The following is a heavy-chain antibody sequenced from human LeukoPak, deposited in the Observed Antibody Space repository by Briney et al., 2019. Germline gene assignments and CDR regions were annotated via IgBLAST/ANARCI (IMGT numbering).Heavy chain of an antibody. CDR2: ISSDENNK. CDR1: GFTFSSYD. D-gene: IGHD5-24*01. CDR3: AKEGRWLQLGGAFDI. J-gene: IGHJ3*02. Sequence: PGGSLRLSCAASGFTFSSYDMHWVRQAPGKGLEWVSVISSDENNKYYADSVKGRFTISRDNFKNTLYLQMSSLRPEDTAVYYCAKEGRWLQLGGAFDIWGQGTMVTVSS. V-gene: IGHV3-30*18.